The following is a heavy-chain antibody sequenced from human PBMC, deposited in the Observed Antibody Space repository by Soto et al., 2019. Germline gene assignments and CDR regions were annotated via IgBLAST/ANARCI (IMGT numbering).Heavy chain of an antibody. CDR3: ARQLGHDYINNWFDP. Sequence: GESLKISCKGSGYRFTSYWIAWVRQMPGKGLEWMGIIYPGGSDARYSPSFQGQVTISVDKSISTAYLQWSSLKASDTAIYYCARQLGHDYINNWFDPWGQGTRVT. J-gene: IGHJ5*02. D-gene: IGHD4-4*01. CDR2: IYPGGSDA. V-gene: IGHV5-51*01. CDR1: GYRFTSYW.